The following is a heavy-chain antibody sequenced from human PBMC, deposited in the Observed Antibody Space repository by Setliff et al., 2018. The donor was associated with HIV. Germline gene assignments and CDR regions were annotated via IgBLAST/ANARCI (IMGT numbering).Heavy chain of an antibody. CDR1: GGSISGYY. Sequence: SETLSLTCTVSGGSISGYYWSWIRQPPGKGLEWIGYITYSGSTKYNPSLKSRVTISIDTSKNQFSLKLSSVTPADTAVYYCARHAPYTSSWNAAAFDIWGQGTMVTVSS. J-gene: IGHJ3*02. D-gene: IGHD6-13*01. CDR2: ITYSGST. CDR3: ARHAPYTSSWNAAAFDI. V-gene: IGHV4-59*01.